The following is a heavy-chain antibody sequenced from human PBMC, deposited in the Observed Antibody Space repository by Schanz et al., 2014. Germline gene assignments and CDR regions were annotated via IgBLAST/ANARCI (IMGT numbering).Heavy chain of an antibody. V-gene: IGHV3-11*05. Sequence: QVQLVESGGGLVKPGGSLRLSCAASGFTFSDYYMSWIRQAPGKGLEWVSYISGTTTYTNYADSVKGRFTISRDNAKNSLYLQMNSLRAEDTAVYDCARDSLRGATGGYGMDVWGQGTTVTVSS. D-gene: IGHD2-8*02. CDR2: ISGTTTYT. CDR3: ARDSLRGATGGYGMDV. J-gene: IGHJ6*02. CDR1: GFTFSDYY.